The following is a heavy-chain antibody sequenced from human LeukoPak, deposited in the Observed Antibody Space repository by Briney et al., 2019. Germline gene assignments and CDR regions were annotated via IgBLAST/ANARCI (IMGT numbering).Heavy chain of an antibody. D-gene: IGHD3-22*01. J-gene: IGHJ3*02. CDR1: GYSLSSDYY. CDR3: ASRFGSGYYPDAFNI. V-gene: IGHV4-38-2*02. CDR2: IYHSGST. Sequence: PSETLSLTCTVSGYSLSSDYYWGWIRQPPGKGMEWIGSIYHSGSTYYNPSLKTRVTISVDTSKNQFSLKLSSVTAAYTAVYYCASRFGSGYYPDAFNIWGQGTMVSVSS.